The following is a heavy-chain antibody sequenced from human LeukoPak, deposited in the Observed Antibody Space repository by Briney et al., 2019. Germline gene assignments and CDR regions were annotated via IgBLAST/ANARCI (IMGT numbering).Heavy chain of an antibody. D-gene: IGHD3-9*01. CDR3: ARNINYDIVTGYHPFYSGYFDY. Sequence: PSETLSLTCTVSGGSISSSNYYWGWIRQPPGKGLEWIGSIYYSGSTFYNPSLKSRVTISVDTSKNHFSLKLTSVTAADTAVYSCARNINYDIVTGYHPFYSGYFDYWGQGALVTVSS. CDR1: GGSISSSNYY. CDR2: IYYSGST. V-gene: IGHV4-39*02. J-gene: IGHJ4*02.